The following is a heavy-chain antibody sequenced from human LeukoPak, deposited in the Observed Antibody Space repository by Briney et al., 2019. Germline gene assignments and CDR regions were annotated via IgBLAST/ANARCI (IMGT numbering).Heavy chain of an antibody. D-gene: IGHD5-24*01. V-gene: IGHV3-21*01. CDR3: ARVSTQMATEDY. CDR1: GFTFSSYS. CDR2: ISSSSSYI. J-gene: IGHJ4*02. Sequence: MAGGSLRLSCAASGFTFSSYSMNWVRQAPGKGLEWVSSISSSSSYIYYADSVKGRFTISRDNAKNSLYLQMNSLRAEDTAVYYCARVSTQMATEDYWGQGTLVTVSS.